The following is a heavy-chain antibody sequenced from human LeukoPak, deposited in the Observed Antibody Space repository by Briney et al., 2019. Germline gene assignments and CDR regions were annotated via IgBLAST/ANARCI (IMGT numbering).Heavy chain of an antibody. J-gene: IGHJ6*03. D-gene: IGHD1-26*01. CDR2: IKQDGSEK. CDR1: GFTFSSYW. Sequence: GGSLRLSCAASGFTFSSYWMSWVRQAPGKGLQWVANIKQDGSEKNYVDSVKGRFSISRDNAKNSLYLQMNSLTAEDTAVYYCARSPPGIVGAPTHYCYYMDVWGRGTTVTISS. CDR3: ARSPPGIVGAPTHYCYYMDV. V-gene: IGHV3-7*01.